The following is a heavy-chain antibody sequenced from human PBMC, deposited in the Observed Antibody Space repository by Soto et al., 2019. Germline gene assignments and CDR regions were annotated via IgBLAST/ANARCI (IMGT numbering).Heavy chain of an antibody. CDR2: IKSKTDGGTT. V-gene: IGHV3-15*07. D-gene: IGHD3-3*01. J-gene: IGHJ4*02. CDR1: GFTFSNAW. Sequence: GGSLRLSCAASGFTFSNAWMNWVRQAPGKGLEWVGRIKSKTDGGTTDYAAPVKGRFTISRDDSKNTLYLQMNSLKTEDTAVYYCTTEPYVLRSAYYEDYWGQATLVTVSS. CDR3: TTEPYVLRSAYYEDY.